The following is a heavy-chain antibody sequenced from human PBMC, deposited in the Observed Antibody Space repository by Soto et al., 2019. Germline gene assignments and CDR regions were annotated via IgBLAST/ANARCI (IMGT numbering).Heavy chain of an antibody. Sequence: HITLKESGPTLVKPTQTLTLTCIFSGFSFSADGVGVGWIRQPPGKTLEWLALIYWDDDTRYGPSLKSRLTITKDSSKNQVVLTMTNMDPLDTATYYCAHAFGGTSWPNDAFDVWGQGTVVTVSS. CDR3: AHAFGGTSWPNDAFDV. J-gene: IGHJ3*01. V-gene: IGHV2-5*05. CDR1: GFSFSADGVG. D-gene: IGHD3-16*01. CDR2: IYWDDDT.